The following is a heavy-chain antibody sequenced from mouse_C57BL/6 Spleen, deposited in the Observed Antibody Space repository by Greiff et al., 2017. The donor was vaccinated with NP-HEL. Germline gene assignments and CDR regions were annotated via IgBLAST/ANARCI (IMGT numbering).Heavy chain of an antibody. CDR2: ISSGSSTI. CDR3: AESAYYDRSYGYIDV. CDR1: GFTFSDYG. J-gene: IGHJ1*01. V-gene: IGHV5-17*01. Sequence: EVKLEESGGGLVKPGASLILSCAASGFTFSDYGMHWVRQAPEKGLEWVAYISSGSSTIYYADTVKGRFTISRDNTKNTLFLQMSSLRSDDTAMYYCAESAYYDRSYGYIDVWGEGAPVTDSS. D-gene: IGHD1-1*01.